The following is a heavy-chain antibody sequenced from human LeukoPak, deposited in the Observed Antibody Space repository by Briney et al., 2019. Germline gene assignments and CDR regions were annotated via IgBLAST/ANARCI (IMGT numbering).Heavy chain of an antibody. CDR2: IYTSGST. CDR3: ARLVAAAGTRPYYYYMDV. V-gene: IGHV4-4*09. D-gene: IGHD6-13*01. Sequence: KPSETLSLTCTVSGGFISSYYWSWIRQPPGKGLEWIGNIYTSGSTNYNPSLKSRVTISVDTSKNQFSLKLSSVTAADTAVYYCARLVAAAGTRPYYYYMDVWGKGTTVTVSS. CDR1: GGFISSYY. J-gene: IGHJ6*03.